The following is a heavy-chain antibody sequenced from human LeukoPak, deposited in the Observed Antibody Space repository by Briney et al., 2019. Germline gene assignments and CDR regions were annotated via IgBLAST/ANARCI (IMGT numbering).Heavy chain of an antibody. D-gene: IGHD6-13*01. J-gene: IGHJ4*02. Sequence: ASVKVSCKASGYTFTGYYMHWVRRAPGQGLEWMGWINPNGGGTNYAQKFQGRVTMTRDTSISTAYMELSRLRSDDTAVYYCARFIAAAGNFDYWGQGTLVTVSS. CDR3: ARFIAAAGNFDY. CDR2: INPNGGGT. V-gene: IGHV1-2*02. CDR1: GYTFTGYY.